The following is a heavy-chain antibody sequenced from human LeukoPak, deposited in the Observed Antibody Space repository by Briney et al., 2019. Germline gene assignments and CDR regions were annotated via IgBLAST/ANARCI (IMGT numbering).Heavy chain of an antibody. J-gene: IGHJ4*02. CDR3: ARVRDGRAAGHFDY. D-gene: IGHD6-13*01. CDR2: IYSGGST. CDR1: GFTVSSNY. V-gene: IGHV3-53*01. Sequence: GGSLRLSCGASGFTVSSNYMSWVRQAPGKGLEWVSVIYSGGSTYYADSVKGRFTISRDNSKNTLYLQMNSLRAEDTAVYYCARVRDGRAAGHFDYWGQGTLVTVSS.